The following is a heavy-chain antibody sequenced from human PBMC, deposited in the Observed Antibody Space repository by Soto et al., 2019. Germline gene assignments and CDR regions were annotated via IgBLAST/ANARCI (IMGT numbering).Heavy chain of an antibody. CDR2: IDYNGKT. CDR1: GASITDYY. Sequence: SGTLSLTCTVSGASITDYYWNWIRQSPEKGLEWIAYIDYNGKTNYNPSLKSRVTISLDKSNNQFSLNLMSVTAADTAVYYCARDQNVRYFPRPLQHWGRGT. CDR3: ARDQNVRYFPRPLQH. V-gene: IGHV4-59*01. J-gene: IGHJ1*01. D-gene: IGHD2-21*01.